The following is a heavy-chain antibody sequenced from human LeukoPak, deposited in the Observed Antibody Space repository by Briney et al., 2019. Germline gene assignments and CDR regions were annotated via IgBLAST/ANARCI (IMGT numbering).Heavy chain of an antibody. CDR2: ISGSGGST. CDR3: ASEYTSDWYAFDI. J-gene: IGHJ3*02. CDR1: GFTLSSYA. V-gene: IGHV3-23*01. D-gene: IGHD6-13*01. Sequence: GGSLRLSCAASGFTLSSYAMSWVRQAPGKGLEWVSGISGSGGSTYHADSVKGRFTISRDNSKNTLFLQMNSLRVEDTAVYYCASEYTSDWYAFDIWGQGTMVTVSS.